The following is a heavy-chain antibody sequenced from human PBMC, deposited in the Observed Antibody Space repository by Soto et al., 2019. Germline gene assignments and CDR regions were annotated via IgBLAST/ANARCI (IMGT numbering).Heavy chain of an antibody. J-gene: IGHJ5*02. Sequence: SSETLSLTCTVSGGSISSYYWSWIRQPPGKGLEWIGYIYYSGSTNYNPSLKSRVTISVDTSKNQFSLKLSSVTAADTAVYYCARLGEGHNWFDPWGQGTLVTVSS. CDR3: ARLGEGHNWFDP. CDR2: IYYSGST. V-gene: IGHV4-59*08. CDR1: GGSISSYY. D-gene: IGHD1-26*01.